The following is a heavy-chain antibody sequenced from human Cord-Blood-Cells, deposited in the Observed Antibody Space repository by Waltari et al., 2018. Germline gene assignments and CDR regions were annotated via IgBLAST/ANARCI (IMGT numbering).Heavy chain of an antibody. Sequence: QVQLQESGPGLVKPSETLSLTCTVSGGSISSYYWSWIRQPAGKGLEWIGRIYTRGSTNYNPALKSRVTMSVDTSKNQFSLKLSSVTAADTAVYYCARDGSRYYYYGMDVWGQGTTVTVSS. CDR3: ARDGSRYYYYGMDV. J-gene: IGHJ6*02. CDR2: IYTRGST. CDR1: GGSISSYY. V-gene: IGHV4-4*07.